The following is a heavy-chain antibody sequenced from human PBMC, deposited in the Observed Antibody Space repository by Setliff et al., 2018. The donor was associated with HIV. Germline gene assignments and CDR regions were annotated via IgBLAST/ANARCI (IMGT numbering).Heavy chain of an antibody. V-gene: IGHV5-51*01. J-gene: IGHJ5*02. CDR3: AISGSPDRCPT. CDR1: GYTFSIYW. Sequence: GESLKISCQTSGYTFSIYWIGWVRQRPGKGLGWMAILYPDDSDTRYSPSFQGQVTISADKSTGTAYLQWSSLKASDTAIYYCAISGSPDRCPTWGQGTLVTVSS. CDR2: LYPDDSDT. D-gene: IGHD3-10*01.